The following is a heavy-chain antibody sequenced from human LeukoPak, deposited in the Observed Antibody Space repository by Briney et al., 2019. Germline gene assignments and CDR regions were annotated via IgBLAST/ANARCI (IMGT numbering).Heavy chain of an antibody. Sequence: PGGALRLSCTASGVRLGDYAWNWVRPAPGERVEWVCFIRSKGHSRTTEYAASVEGRFTISRDDSKCIAYLQMNSLKTEDTAVYYCSRAQTEVGAKYYFDYWGQGTLVTVSS. CDR3: SRAQTEVGAKYYFDY. CDR2: IRSKGHSRTT. CDR1: GVRLGDYA. V-gene: IGHV3-49*04. J-gene: IGHJ4*02. D-gene: IGHD1-26*01.